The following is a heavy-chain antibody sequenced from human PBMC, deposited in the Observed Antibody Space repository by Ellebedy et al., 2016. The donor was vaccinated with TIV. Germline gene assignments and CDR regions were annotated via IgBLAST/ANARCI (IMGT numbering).Heavy chain of an antibody. D-gene: IGHD3-10*01. CDR3: ARVYYGSGSDH. CDR1: GYTFTKYW. CDR2: IHPSDSYA. V-gene: IGHV5-10-1*01. J-gene: IGHJ4*02. Sequence: PGGSLRLSCMASGYTFTKYWINRVRQMPGKGLEWMGRIHPSDSYAYYSPSFQGHVTMSVDNSLSIAYLQWSSLKASDTAIYYCARVYYGSGSDHWGQGALVTVSS.